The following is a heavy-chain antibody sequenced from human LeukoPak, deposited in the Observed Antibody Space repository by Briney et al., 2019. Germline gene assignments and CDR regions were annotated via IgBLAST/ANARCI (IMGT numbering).Heavy chain of an antibody. Sequence: WASVRVSCKASGYTFTGYYMHWVRQAPGQGLEWMGGIIPIFGTANYAQKFQGRVTITADESTSTAYMELSSLRSEDTAVYYCATIGIVGATRNWFDPWGQGTLVTVSS. CDR1: GYTFTGYY. J-gene: IGHJ5*02. V-gene: IGHV1-69*13. D-gene: IGHD1-26*01. CDR2: IIPIFGTA. CDR3: ATIGIVGATRNWFDP.